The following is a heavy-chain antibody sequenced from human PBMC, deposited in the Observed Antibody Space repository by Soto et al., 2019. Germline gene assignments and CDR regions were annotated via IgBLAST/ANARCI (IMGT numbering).Heavy chain of an antibody. Sequence: GGSLRLSCAASGFTFSNYLMSWVRQAPGKGLEWVSAISGSGGSTYYADSVKGRFTISRDNSKNTLYMKMKSLRDEDKAFYYCAKLPGENSSWQIDYWGQGTLVTVSS. CDR3: AKLPGENSSWQIDY. J-gene: IGHJ4*02. CDR2: ISGSGGST. V-gene: IGHV3-23*01. D-gene: IGHD6-13*01. CDR1: GFTFSNYL.